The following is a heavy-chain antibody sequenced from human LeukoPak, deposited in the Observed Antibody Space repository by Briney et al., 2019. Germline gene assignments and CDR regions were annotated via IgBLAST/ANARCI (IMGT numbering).Heavy chain of an antibody. CDR2: IIPIFGIA. CDR1: GGTFSSYA. D-gene: IGHD4-17*01. J-gene: IGHJ5*02. V-gene: IGHV1-69*04. Sequence: SVKVSCKASGGTFSSYAISWVRQAPGQGLEWMGRIIPIFGIASYVQKFQGRVTITADKSTSTAYMELSSLRSEDTAVYYCAREAPHYGDLNWFDPWGQGTLVTVSS. CDR3: AREAPHYGDLNWFDP.